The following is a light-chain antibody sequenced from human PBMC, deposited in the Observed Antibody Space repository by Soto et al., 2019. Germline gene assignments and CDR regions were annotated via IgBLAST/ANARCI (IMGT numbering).Light chain of an antibody. V-gene: IGKV3-20*01. Sequence: EIVLTQSPGTLSLSPGERATLSCRASQSVSSIYLAWYQQKPGQAHSLLIYATHSRATGIQDRFSGSGSGTDFSLTISRLEPEDFAVYYCKQYGSSPITFGQGTRLEIK. J-gene: IGKJ5*01. CDR1: QSVSSIY. CDR2: ATH. CDR3: KQYGSSPIT.